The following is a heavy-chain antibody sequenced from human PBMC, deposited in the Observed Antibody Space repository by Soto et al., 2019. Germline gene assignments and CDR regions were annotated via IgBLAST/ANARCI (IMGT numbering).Heavy chain of an antibody. CDR1: GFSLSSTRMA. Sequence: SGPTLVNPTQTLTLTCTFSGFSLSSTRMAVGWIRQPPGKALEWLALIYWDDDKRYSPFLKSRLTITKDTSKNQVVLTMSNMDPVDTARYYCXHIVVAGLGYYFDYWGQGTLVTVSS. V-gene: IGHV2-5*02. CDR2: IYWDDDK. J-gene: IGHJ4*02. CDR3: XHIVVAGLGYYFDY. D-gene: IGHD6-19*01.